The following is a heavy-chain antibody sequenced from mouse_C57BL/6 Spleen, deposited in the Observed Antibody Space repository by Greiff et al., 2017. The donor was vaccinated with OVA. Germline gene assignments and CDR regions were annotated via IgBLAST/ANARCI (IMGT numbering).Heavy chain of an antibody. CDR3: AKGDGYSLDY. D-gene: IGHD2-3*01. J-gene: IGHJ2*01. Sequence: QVQLKQPGAELVMPGASVKLSCKASGYTFTSYWMHWVKQRPGQGLEWIGEIDPSDSYTNYNQKFKGKSTLTVDKSSSTAYMQLSSLTSEDSAVYYCAKGDGYSLDYWGQGTTLTVSS. CDR1: GYTFTSYW. CDR2: IDPSDSYT. V-gene: IGHV1-69*01.